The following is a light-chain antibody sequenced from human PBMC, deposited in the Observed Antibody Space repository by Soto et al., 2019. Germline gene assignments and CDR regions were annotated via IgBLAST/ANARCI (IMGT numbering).Light chain of an antibody. CDR3: QQYNDWPPYT. CDR2: GAS. J-gene: IGKJ2*01. V-gene: IGKV3-15*01. Sequence: EVLMTQSQATLSFSRGERVTVSCRASQSIGSNLAWYQQKPGQAPRLLIYGASTRVIGVPDRFSGGRSGTEFTLTISSLQSEDIAVYFCQQYNDWPPYTFGQGTKLEIK. CDR1: QSIGSN.